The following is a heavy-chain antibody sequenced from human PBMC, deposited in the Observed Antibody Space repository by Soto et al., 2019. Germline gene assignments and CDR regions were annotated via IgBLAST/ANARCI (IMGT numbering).Heavy chain of an antibody. V-gene: IGHV4-4*02. D-gene: IGHD6-13*01. CDR3: ARDFPTRVAAAGGAFDI. CDR2: IYHSGST. CDR1: SGSISSSNW. Sequence: QVHLQESGPGLVKPSGTLSLTCAVSSGSISSSNWWSWVRQPPGKGLEWIGEIYHSGSTNYNPSLRSRVTIPVDKSKNQFSLKLSSVTAADTAVYYCARDFPTRVAAAGGAFDIWGQGTMVTVSS. J-gene: IGHJ3*02.